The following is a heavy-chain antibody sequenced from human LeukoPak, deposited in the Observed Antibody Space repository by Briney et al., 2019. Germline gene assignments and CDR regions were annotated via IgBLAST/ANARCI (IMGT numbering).Heavy chain of an antibody. Sequence: ASVKLSCKASGYTFTSYGISWVRQAPGQGLEWMGWISAYNGNTNYAQKLQGRGTMTTDTSTSTAYMELRSLRSDDPAVYYSARARCSSTSCYRGFHWFDPWGQGTLVTVSS. D-gene: IGHD2-2*01. CDR3: ARARCSSTSCYRGFHWFDP. CDR2: ISAYNGNT. J-gene: IGHJ5*02. V-gene: IGHV1-18*01. CDR1: GYTFTSYG.